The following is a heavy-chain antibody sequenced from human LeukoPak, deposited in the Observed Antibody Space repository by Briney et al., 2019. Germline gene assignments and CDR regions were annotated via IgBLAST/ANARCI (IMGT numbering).Heavy chain of an antibody. J-gene: IGHJ4*02. Sequence: GRSLRLSCAASGFTFSTYAMHWVRQAPGKGLEWVAVIPYDGGNKYYADSVKGRFTISRENSKNRLYLQMNSLRAEDTAVYYCARAEGYGGELDSWGQGTLVTVSS. D-gene: IGHD4-23*01. CDR1: GFTFSTYA. CDR3: ARAEGYGGELDS. CDR2: IPYDGGNK. V-gene: IGHV3-30*04.